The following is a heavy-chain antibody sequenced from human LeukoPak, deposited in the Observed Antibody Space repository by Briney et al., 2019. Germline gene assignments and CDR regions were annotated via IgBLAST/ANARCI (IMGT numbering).Heavy chain of an antibody. CDR3: ANSLVVVNDPPDY. CDR1: GFTFSTCW. Sequence: PGGSLRLSCAASGFTFSTCWMTWVRQAPGKGLEWVANIKQDGSERYYVDSVKGRFTISRDNAKSSLYLQMNSLRAEDTAVYYCANSLVVVNDPPDYWGQGTLVTVSS. D-gene: IGHD2-21*01. CDR2: IKQDGSER. J-gene: IGHJ4*02. V-gene: IGHV3-7*01.